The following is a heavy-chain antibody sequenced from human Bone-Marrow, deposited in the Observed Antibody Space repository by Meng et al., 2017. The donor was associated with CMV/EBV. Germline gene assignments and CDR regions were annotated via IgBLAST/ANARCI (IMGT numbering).Heavy chain of an antibody. J-gene: IGHJ6*02. D-gene: IGHD3-3*01. CDR2: IYYSGST. CDR1: GGSISSYY. V-gene: IGHV4-59*01. CDR3: ARMESGPRDYYYYGMDV. Sequence: SETLSLTCTVSGGSISSYYWSWIRQPPGKGLEWIGYIYYSGSTNYNPSLKSRVTISVDTSKNQFSPKLSSVTAADTAVYYCARMESGPRDYYYYGMDVWGQGTTVTVSS.